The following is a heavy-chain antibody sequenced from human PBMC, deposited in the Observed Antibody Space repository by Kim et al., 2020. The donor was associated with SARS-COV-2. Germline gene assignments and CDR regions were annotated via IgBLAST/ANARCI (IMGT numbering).Heavy chain of an antibody. Sequence: GGSLRLSCAASGFTISSFTMSWVRQAPGKGLEWVSYINDGGRTIYYADSVAGRFTMSRDISKNSLHLQMNSLRAEDTAVYYCARGARGWEWDWCGSWG. J-gene: IGHJ6*01. CDR1: GFTISSFT. CDR2: INDGGRTI. V-gene: IGHV3-23*01. D-gene: IGHD1-26*01. CDR3: ARGARGWEWDWCGS.